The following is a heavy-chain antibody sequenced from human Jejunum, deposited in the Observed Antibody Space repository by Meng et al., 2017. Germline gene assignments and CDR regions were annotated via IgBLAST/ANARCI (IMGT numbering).Heavy chain of an antibody. J-gene: IGHJ4*02. CDR1: GYTFGDYA. V-gene: IGHV3-49*03. CDR2: IRNKAYGGTT. Sequence: SCTTSGYTFGDYAVSWFRQAPGEGLEWVGFIRNKAYGGTTEYAASVKGRFSISRDDSKSIAYLQMNSLKTEDTAIYYCTKYTNYYFDYWGQGALVTVSS. CDR3: TKYTNYYFDY. D-gene: IGHD3-10*01.